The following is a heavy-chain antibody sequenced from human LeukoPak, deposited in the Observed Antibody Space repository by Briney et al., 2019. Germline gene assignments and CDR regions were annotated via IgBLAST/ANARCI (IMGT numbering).Heavy chain of an antibody. Sequence: SETLSLTSGVPGVSFYDYYSASVRQTPEKGLEWIGEINHSGYTNDSPSLKSRITLSIDTSRKQFSLNLRSVTVADAGFYYCTRMTTGHDYWGQGTLVTVSS. J-gene: IGHJ4*02. CDR2: INHSGYT. CDR3: TRMTTGHDY. D-gene: IGHD4-17*01. V-gene: IGHV4-34*10. CDR1: GVSFYDYY.